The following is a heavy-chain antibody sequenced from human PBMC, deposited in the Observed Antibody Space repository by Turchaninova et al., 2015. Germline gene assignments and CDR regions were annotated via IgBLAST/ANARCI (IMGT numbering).Heavy chain of an antibody. CDR1: GVSFSWYY. V-gene: IGHV4-34*01. J-gene: IGHJ5*02. D-gene: IGHD3-3*01. CDR3: ARGFRYYDFWSGPGGNWFDP. CDR2: SNHSGSN. Sequence: QVQLQQWGAGLFKPSETLTRSGAAYGVSFSWYYWSWTRQPPGEGLEWIGESNHSGSNNYNPSLKSRVTISVDTSKNQFSLKLSSVTAADTAVYYCARGFRYYDFWSGPGGNWFDPWGQGTLVTVSS.